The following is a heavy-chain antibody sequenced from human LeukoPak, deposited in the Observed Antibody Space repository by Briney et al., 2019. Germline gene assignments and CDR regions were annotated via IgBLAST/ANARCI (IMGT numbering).Heavy chain of an antibody. Sequence: SETLSLTCTVSGGSISSSSYYWGWIRQPPGKGLEWMGSLYYSGSTYYSPSLNSRVTISVDTSKNHFSLKLSSVTAADTAVYYCARELTAMAYDAFDIWGQGTMVTVSS. CDR1: GGSISSSSYY. V-gene: IGHV4-39*07. J-gene: IGHJ3*02. CDR2: LYYSGST. D-gene: IGHD5-18*01. CDR3: ARELTAMAYDAFDI.